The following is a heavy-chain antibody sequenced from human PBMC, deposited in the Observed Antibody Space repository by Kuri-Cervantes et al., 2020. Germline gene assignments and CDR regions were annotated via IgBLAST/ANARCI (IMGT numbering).Heavy chain of an antibody. CDR3: ARRRDGYLDSFDY. CDR2: IYYSGST. D-gene: IGHD5-24*01. J-gene: IGHJ4*02. Sequence: SETLSLTCTVSGGSVSSGSYYWSWIRQPPGKGLEWIGYIYYSGSTNYNPSLKSRVTISVDTSKNQFSLKLSSVTAANTAMYYCARRRDGYLDSFDYWGQGTLVTVSS. CDR1: GGSVSSGSYY. V-gene: IGHV4-61*01.